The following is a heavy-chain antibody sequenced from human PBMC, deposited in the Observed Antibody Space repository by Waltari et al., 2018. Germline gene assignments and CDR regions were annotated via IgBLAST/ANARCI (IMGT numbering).Heavy chain of an antibody. D-gene: IGHD6-13*01. J-gene: IGHJ5*02. CDR3: ARSGIAAAGHFDP. Sequence: QLQLQESGPGLVKPSETLSLTCTVSGGSISSSSYYWGWIRQPPGKGLEWIGSFYYSGRTYYNPSLKSRVTISVDTSKNQFSLKLSSVTAADTAVYYCARSGIAAAGHFDPWGQGTLVTVSS. CDR1: GGSISSSSYY. CDR2: FYYSGRT. V-gene: IGHV4-39*07.